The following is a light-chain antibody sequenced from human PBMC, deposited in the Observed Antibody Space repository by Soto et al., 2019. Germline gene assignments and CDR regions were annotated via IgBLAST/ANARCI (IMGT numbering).Light chain of an antibody. CDR2: GAS. J-gene: IGKJ1*01. Sequence: EIVLTQSPGTLSLSPGERATLSCRASQSVSSSYLAWYQQKPGQAPRLLIYGASSRATGLPDRFSGSGSGTDFTLTISRLEPEDFAVYYCQQYGSSQWTFGQGTKVEIQ. CDR1: QSVSSSY. CDR3: QQYGSSQWT. V-gene: IGKV3-20*01.